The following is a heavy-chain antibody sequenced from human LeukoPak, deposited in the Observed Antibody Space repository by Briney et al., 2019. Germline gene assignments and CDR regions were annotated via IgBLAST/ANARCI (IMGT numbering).Heavy chain of an antibody. Sequence: GGSLRLSCAASGFTFDDYAMHWVRQAPGKGLEWVSGISWSSGSIGYADSVKGRFTISRDNAKNSLYLQMNSLRAEDTAVYYCASDYRGSSGYYGHLGPFDYWGQGTLVTVSS. CDR2: ISWSSGSI. CDR1: GFTFDDYA. D-gene: IGHD3-22*01. V-gene: IGHV3-9*01. J-gene: IGHJ4*02. CDR3: ASDYRGSSGYYGHLGPFDY.